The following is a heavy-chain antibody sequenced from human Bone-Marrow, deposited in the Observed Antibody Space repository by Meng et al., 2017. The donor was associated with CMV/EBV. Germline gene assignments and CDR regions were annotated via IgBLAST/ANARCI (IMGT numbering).Heavy chain of an antibody. CDR3: ARVHIAAAGYYYNSMDV. D-gene: IGHD6-13*01. CDR2: TNPKSGGT. CDR1: GYIFTGYY. V-gene: IGHV1-2*02. J-gene: IGHJ6*02. Sequence: ASVKVSCKASGYIFTGYYMLWVRHAPGQGREGMGWTNPKSGGTNYAQEFQGRVTMTRDTSSSKAHMELSRLTSDDTAVYYCARVHIAAAGYYYNSMDVWGQGTTVTVSS.